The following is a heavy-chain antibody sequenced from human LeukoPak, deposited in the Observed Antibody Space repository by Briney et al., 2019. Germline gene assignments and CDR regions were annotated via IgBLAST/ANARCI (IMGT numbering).Heavy chain of an antibody. D-gene: IGHD6-13*01. CDR2: IRYDGSNK. Sequence: PGGSLRLSCAASGFTFSSYGMHWVRQAPGKGLEWVAFIRYDGSNKYYADSVKGRFTISRDNSKNTLYLQMNSLRAEDTAVYYCAKDRSRIAAAGTPLDYWGQGTLVTVSS. CDR3: AKDRSRIAAAGTPLDY. J-gene: IGHJ4*02. CDR1: GFTFSSYG. V-gene: IGHV3-30*02.